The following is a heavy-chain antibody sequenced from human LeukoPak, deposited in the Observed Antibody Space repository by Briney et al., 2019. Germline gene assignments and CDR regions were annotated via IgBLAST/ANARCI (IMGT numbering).Heavy chain of an antibody. CDR2: INHSGST. Sequence: SETLSLTCAVYGGSFSGYCWSWIRQPPGKGLEWIGEINHSGSTNYNPSLKSRVTISVDTSKNQFSLKLSSVTAADTAVYYCASGDRLQLPDYWGQGTLVTVSS. V-gene: IGHV4-34*01. D-gene: IGHD5-18*01. CDR1: GGSFSGYC. CDR3: ASGDRLQLPDY. J-gene: IGHJ4*02.